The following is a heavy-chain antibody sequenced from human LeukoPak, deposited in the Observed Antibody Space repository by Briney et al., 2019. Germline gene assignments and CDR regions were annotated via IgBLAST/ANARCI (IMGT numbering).Heavy chain of an antibody. J-gene: IGHJ6*02. Sequence: SETLSLTCTVSGGSISSYYWSWIRQPPGKGLEWIGYIYYSGSTNYSPSLKSRVTISVDTSKNQFSLKLSSVTAADTAVYYCARASYYDSSGYYYDYYYYGMDVWGQGTTVTVSS. D-gene: IGHD3-22*01. CDR1: GGSISSYY. CDR2: IYYSGST. CDR3: ARASYYDSSGYYYDYYYYGMDV. V-gene: IGHV4-59*01.